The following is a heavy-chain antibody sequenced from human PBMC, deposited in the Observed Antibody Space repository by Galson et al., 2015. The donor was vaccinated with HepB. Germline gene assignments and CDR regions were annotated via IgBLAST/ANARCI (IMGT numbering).Heavy chain of an antibody. CDR2: INAGNGNT. J-gene: IGHJ4*02. V-gene: IGHV1-3*01. Sequence: SVKVSCKASGYTFTSYAMHWVRQAPGQRLEWMGWINAGNGNTKYSQKFQGRVTITRDTSASTAYMELSSLRSEDTAVYYCARDGLVGEFYFDYWGQGTLVTVSS. D-gene: IGHD3-10*01. CDR1: GYTFTSYA. CDR3: ARDGLVGEFYFDY.